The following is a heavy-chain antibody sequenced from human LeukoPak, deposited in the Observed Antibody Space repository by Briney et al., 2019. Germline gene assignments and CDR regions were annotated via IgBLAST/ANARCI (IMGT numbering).Heavy chain of an antibody. J-gene: IGHJ4*02. CDR2: FYTSGST. CDR3: ARGKGAGAPYYFDY. Sequence: SETLSLTCSVSGGSISSGSYYWSWIRQPAGKGLEWIGRFYTSGSTNYNPSLKSRVTILVDTSKNQFSLKLSSVTAADTAVYYCARGKGAGAPYYFDYWGQGTLVTVSS. D-gene: IGHD1-26*01. CDR1: GGSISSGSYY. V-gene: IGHV4-61*02.